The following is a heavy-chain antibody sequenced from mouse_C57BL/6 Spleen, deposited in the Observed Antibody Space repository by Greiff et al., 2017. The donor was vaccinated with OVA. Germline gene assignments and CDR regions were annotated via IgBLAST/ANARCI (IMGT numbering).Heavy chain of an antibody. Sequence: QVQLQQSGAELVKPGASVKISCKASGYAFSSYWMNWVKQRPGKGLEWIGQIYPGDGDTNYNGKFKGKATLTADKSSSTAYMQLSSLTSEDSAVYFCARDGDDYDYYFDYRGQGTTLTVSS. V-gene: IGHV1-80*01. CDR1: GYAFSSYW. CDR3: ARDGDDYDYYFDY. CDR2: IYPGDGDT. D-gene: IGHD2-4*01. J-gene: IGHJ2*01.